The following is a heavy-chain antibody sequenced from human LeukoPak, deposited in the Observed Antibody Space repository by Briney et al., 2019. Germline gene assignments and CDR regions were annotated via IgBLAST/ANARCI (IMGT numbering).Heavy chain of an antibody. CDR1: GFTFSSYA. CDR3: ARDSRPLWRYDSSGYLGFNI. Sequence: GGSLRLSCAASGFTFSSYAMRWVRQAPGKGREGVAVISYDGSNKHYADCVKGRFTISRDNSKNTLYLQMNSLRAEDTAVYFCARDSRPLWRYDSSGYLGFNIWGQGTMVTVSS. D-gene: IGHD3-22*01. CDR2: ISYDGSNK. V-gene: IGHV3-30*01. J-gene: IGHJ3*02.